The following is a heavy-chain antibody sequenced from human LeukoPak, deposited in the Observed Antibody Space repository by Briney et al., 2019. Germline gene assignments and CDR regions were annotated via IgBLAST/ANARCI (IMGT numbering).Heavy chain of an antibody. CDR1: GYTFPSYG. CDR3: ARRAVAGDFDY. Sequence: ASVKVSCKASGYTFPSYGFSWVRPAPGKGLEWMGWISAYNGNTNYAQKLQGRVTMTTDTSTSTAYMELRSLRSDDTAVYYCARRAVAGDFDYWGQGTLVTVSS. D-gene: IGHD6-19*01. CDR2: ISAYNGNT. V-gene: IGHV1-18*01. J-gene: IGHJ4*02.